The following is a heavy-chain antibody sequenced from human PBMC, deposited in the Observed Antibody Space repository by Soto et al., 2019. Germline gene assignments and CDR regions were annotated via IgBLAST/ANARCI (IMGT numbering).Heavy chain of an antibody. CDR2: ISSSSTI. D-gene: IGHD6-19*01. CDR3: ARARQWLVGAFDY. Sequence: EVQLVESGGGLVQPGGSLRLSCAASGFTFSSYNMNWVRQAPGKGLEWVSYISSSSTIYYADSVKGRFAISRDNAKYSLYLQMSSLRAEDTALYYCARARQWLVGAFDYWGQGTLVTVSS. J-gene: IGHJ4*02. V-gene: IGHV3-48*01. CDR1: GFTFSSYN.